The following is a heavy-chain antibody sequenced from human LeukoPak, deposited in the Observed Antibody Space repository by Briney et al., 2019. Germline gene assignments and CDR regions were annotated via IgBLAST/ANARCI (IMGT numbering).Heavy chain of an antibody. J-gene: IGHJ4*02. Sequence: GGSLRLSCAASGFTFSSYWMSWVRQAPGKGLEWVANIKQDGSEKYYVDSVRGRFTISRDNAKNSLYLQMNSLRAEDTAVYYCAKTRPLDSSSWSHGDYWGQGTLVTVSS. CDR3: AKTRPLDSSSWSHGDY. CDR2: IKQDGSEK. D-gene: IGHD6-13*01. CDR1: GFTFSSYW. V-gene: IGHV3-7*03.